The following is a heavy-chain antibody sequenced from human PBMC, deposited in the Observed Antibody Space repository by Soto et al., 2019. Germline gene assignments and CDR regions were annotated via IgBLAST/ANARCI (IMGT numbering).Heavy chain of an antibody. D-gene: IGHD1-26*01. Sequence: QVQLQESGPGLVKPSETLSLTCTVSGGSISSYYGSWIRQPPGKGLEWIGYIYYSGSTNYNPSLKSRVTISVDTSKNQFSLKLSSVTAADTAVYYCARRWGAAVDYWGQGTLVTVSS. CDR1: GGSISSYY. CDR2: IYYSGST. CDR3: ARRWGAAVDY. V-gene: IGHV4-59*08. J-gene: IGHJ4*02.